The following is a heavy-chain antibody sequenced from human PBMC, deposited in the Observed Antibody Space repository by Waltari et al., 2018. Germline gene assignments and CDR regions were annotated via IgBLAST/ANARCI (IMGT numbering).Heavy chain of an antibody. D-gene: IGHD3-22*01. Sequence: QVQLVESGGGVVQPGRSLRLSCAASGFTFSSYAMHWFRQAPGKGLGWVAVISYDGSNKYYADSVKGRFTISRDNSKNTLYLQMNSLRAEDTAVYYCARDKSEFRYYDSSGPAEYFQHWGQGTLVTVSS. J-gene: IGHJ1*01. V-gene: IGHV3-30*01. CDR2: ISYDGSNK. CDR1: GFTFSSYA. CDR3: ARDKSEFRYYDSSGPAEYFQH.